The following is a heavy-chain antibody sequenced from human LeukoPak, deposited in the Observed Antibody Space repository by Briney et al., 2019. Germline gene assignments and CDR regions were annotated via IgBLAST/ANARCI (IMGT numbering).Heavy chain of an antibody. D-gene: IGHD3-9*01. Sequence: AASVSVSCTGSGCTVSNCAISWVGQAPGQGREWMGGIIPIFGTANYAQKFQGRVTITADESTSTAYMELSSLTSEDTAVYYCARVGEYYDILTGYGYWGQGTLVTVSS. V-gene: IGHV1-69*13. CDR1: GCTVSNCA. CDR2: IIPIFGTA. CDR3: ARVGEYYDILTGYGY. J-gene: IGHJ4*02.